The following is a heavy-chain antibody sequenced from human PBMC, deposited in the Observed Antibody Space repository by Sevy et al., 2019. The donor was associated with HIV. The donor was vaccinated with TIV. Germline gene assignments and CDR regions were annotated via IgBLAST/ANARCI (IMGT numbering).Heavy chain of an antibody. CDR1: GFTSNDYA. D-gene: IGHD4-17*01. CDR3: AKGAATVTTSPFWFDP. J-gene: IGHJ5*02. Sequence: GGSLRLSCAASGFTSNDYAMHWVRPAPGKGLEWVSGLTWNGGTIGYADSVKGRFTIYRDNAKNSLYLQMNTLGTEVTDLYYSAKGAATVTTSPFWFDPWGQGTLVTVSS. CDR2: LTWNGGTI. V-gene: IGHV3-9*02.